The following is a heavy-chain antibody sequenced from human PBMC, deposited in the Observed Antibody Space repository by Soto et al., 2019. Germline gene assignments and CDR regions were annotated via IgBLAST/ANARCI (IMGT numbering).Heavy chain of an antibody. Sequence: GESLKISCAASGFTFSSYWMSWVRQAPGKGLEWVANIKQDGSEKYYVYSVKGRFTISRDNAKNSLYLQMNSLRAEDTAVYYCARDRYYDSSGYYYFDYWGHGTLVTVSS. V-gene: IGHV3-7*03. CDR3: ARDRYYDSSGYYYFDY. D-gene: IGHD3-22*01. CDR2: IKQDGSEK. J-gene: IGHJ4*01. CDR1: GFTFSSYW.